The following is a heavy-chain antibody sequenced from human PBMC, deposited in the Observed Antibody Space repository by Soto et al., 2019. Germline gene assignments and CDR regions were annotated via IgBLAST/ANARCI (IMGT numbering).Heavy chain of an antibody. D-gene: IGHD3-3*01. J-gene: IGHJ4*02. Sequence: GGSLRLSCAASGFTFSSYAMSWVRQAPGKGLEWVSAISGSGGSTYYADSVKGRFTISRDNSKNTLYLQMNSLRAEDTAVYYCAKEVRTYDFWSGYPFDYWGQGTLVTVSS. CDR3: AKEVRTYDFWSGYPFDY. CDR1: GFTFSSYA. V-gene: IGHV3-23*01. CDR2: ISGSGGST.